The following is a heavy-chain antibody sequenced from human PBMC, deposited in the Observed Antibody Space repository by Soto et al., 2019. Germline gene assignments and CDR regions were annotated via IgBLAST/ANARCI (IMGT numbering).Heavy chain of an antibody. CDR3: ARDGYNTGGWFDP. D-gene: IGHD5-12*01. V-gene: IGHV4-34*01. Sequence: QVQLQQWGAGLLKPSETLSLTCAVYGGSFSGYYWSWIRQPPGKGLEWIGEINHSGSTNYNPSLKSRVTISVDTSKNQFSLKLSSVTAADTAVYYGARDGYNTGGWFDPWGQGTLVTVSS. CDR1: GGSFSGYY. CDR2: INHSGST. J-gene: IGHJ5*02.